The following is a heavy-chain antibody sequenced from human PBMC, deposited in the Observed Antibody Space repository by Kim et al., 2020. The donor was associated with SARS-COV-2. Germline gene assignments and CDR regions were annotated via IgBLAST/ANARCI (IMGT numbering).Heavy chain of an antibody. Sequence: DSATARYPITRDNSKNPLYLQMNSLRAEDTAVYYCARDSRIQLSLGLLDYWGQGTLVTVSS. D-gene: IGHD5-18*01. V-gene: IGHV3-30*01. J-gene: IGHJ4*02. CDR3: ARDSRIQLSLGLLDY.